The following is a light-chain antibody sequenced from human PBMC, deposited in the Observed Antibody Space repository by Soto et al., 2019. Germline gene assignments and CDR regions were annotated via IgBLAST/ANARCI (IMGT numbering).Light chain of an antibody. Sequence: VMTQSPATLSVSGGEAVTLSRRANQGIGDTLAWYQHKPGQTPRLLIYDTSTRATGVPARFSGTGSGTDFTLTISSLGPEDFAVYYCQQRSDWPPLTFGGGTKVDI. CDR1: QGIGDT. J-gene: IGKJ4*01. V-gene: IGKV3-11*01. CDR3: QQRSDWPPLT. CDR2: DTS.